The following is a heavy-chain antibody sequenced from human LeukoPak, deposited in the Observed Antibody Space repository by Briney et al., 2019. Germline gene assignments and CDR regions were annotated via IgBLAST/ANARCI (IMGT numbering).Heavy chain of an antibody. Sequence: SETLSLTSTVSGGSISSSTYYWGWIRQPPGKGLEWIGSIYYRGSTYSNPSLKSRVSISVDTSKNQFSLKLSSVTAADTAVYYCARSSSGVTIFGVVIPHFDYWGQGTLVTVSS. V-gene: IGHV4-39*01. CDR3: ARSSSGVTIFGVVIPHFDY. CDR2: IYYRGST. CDR1: GGSISSSTYY. D-gene: IGHD3-3*01. J-gene: IGHJ4*02.